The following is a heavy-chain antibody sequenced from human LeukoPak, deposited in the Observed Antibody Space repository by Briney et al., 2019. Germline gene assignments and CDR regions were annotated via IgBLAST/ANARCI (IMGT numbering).Heavy chain of an antibody. Sequence: SETLSLTCTVSGGSISSYYWGWIRQPPGKGLEWIGSIYYSGSTYYNPSLKSRVTISLDTSTSQLSLKLSAVTAADSALYYCARSGSAYYYGLDVWGQGTPVTVSS. V-gene: IGHV4-39*07. CDR3: ARSGSAYYYGLDV. D-gene: IGHD3-10*01. J-gene: IGHJ6*02. CDR2: IYYSGST. CDR1: GGSISSYY.